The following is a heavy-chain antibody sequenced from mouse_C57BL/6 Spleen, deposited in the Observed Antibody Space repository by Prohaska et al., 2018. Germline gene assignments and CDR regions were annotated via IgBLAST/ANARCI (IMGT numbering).Heavy chain of an antibody. D-gene: IGHD1-1*01. J-gene: IGHJ2*01. CDR2: IDPETGGT. CDR3: TRSRYYGSSYNFDY. Sequence: QVQLQQSGAELVRPGASVTLSCKASGYTFTDYEMHWVKQTPVHGLEWIGAIDPETGGTAYNQKFKGKAILTADKSSSTAYMELRSLTSEDSAVYYCTRSRYYGSSYNFDYWGQGTTLTVSS. CDR1: GYTFTDYE. V-gene: IGHV1-15*01.